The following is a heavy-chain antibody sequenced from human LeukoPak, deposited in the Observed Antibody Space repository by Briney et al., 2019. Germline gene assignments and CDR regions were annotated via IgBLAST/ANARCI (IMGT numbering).Heavy chain of an antibody. D-gene: IGHD1-14*01. J-gene: IGHJ5*02. V-gene: IGHV4-59*12. CDR1: VDSICDYY. Sequence: SGTLSLTCTVSVDSICDYYRGWIRQPPGKGLEWIGYFYNSGRSTYNPSLKSRVTISVDTSKNQFSLKLSSVTAADTAVYYCARGLHRGWFDPWGQGTLVTVSS. CDR2: FYNSGRS. CDR3: ARGLHRGWFDP.